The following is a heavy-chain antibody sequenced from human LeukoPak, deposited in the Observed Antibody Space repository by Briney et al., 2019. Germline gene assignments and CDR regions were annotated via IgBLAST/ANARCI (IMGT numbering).Heavy chain of an antibody. J-gene: IGHJ4*02. CDR2: ISGSGGST. V-gene: IGHV3-23*01. CDR1: GFTFSSYA. Sequence: GGSLRLSCAASGFTFSSYAMSWVRQAPGKGLEWVSAISGSGGSTYYADSVKGRFTISRDNSKNTLYLQMNSLRAEDTAVYYCAKAPGPSVEVTAISDYWGQGTLVTVSS. CDR3: AKAPGPSVEVTAISDY. D-gene: IGHD2-21*02.